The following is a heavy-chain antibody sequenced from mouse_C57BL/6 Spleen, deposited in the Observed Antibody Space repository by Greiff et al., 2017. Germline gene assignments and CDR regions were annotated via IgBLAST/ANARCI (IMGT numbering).Heavy chain of an antibody. D-gene: IGHD1-1*01. Sequence: VQLQQSGPELVKPGASVKIPCKASGYTFTDYNMDWVKQSPGKSLEWIGGINPNNGGTIYNQKFKGKATLTVDKSSSTAYMELRSLTSEDTAVYYCARGRIDGSSSWFAYWGRGTLVTVSA. J-gene: IGHJ3*01. CDR2: INPNNGGT. V-gene: IGHV1-18*01. CDR3: ARGRIDGSSSWFAY. CDR1: GYTFTDYN.